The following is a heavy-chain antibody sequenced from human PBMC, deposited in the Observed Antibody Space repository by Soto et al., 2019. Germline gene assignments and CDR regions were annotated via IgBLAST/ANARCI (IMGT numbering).Heavy chain of an antibody. CDR2: ISNSGGTT. CDR3: AKDSPSRVGGWELPFDY. CDR1: GLTFGNYA. J-gene: IGHJ4*02. Sequence: EVQLLESGGALVQPGGSLRLSCAASGLTFGNYAMSWVRQAPGKGLEGVSAISNSGGTTYYADSVRGRLAISRDNSKNTLYLQMNSLRADDTAVYYWAKDSPSRVGGWELPFDYWGQGTLVTVSS. V-gene: IGHV3-23*01. D-gene: IGHD2-21*01.